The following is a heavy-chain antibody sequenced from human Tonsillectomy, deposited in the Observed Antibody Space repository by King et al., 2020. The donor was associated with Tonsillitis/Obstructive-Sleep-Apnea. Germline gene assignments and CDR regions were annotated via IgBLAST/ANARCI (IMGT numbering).Heavy chain of an antibody. CDR3: ARDREIVVPAATPFDY. J-gene: IGHJ4*02. V-gene: IGHV1-18*01. CDR1: GYTFTSYG. D-gene: IGHD2-2*01. CDR2: ISAYNGNT. Sequence: VQLVESGAEVKKPGASVKVSCKASGYTFTSYGISLVRQAPGQGLEWMGWISAYNGNTNYAQKLQGRVTMTTDTSTSTAYMELRSLRSDDTAVYYCARDREIVVPAATPFDYWGQGTLVTVSS.